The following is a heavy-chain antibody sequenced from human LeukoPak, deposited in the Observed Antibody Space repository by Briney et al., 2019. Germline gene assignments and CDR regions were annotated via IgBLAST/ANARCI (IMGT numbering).Heavy chain of an antibody. CDR2: IKQDGSEK. V-gene: IGHV3-7*04. J-gene: IGHJ4*02. CDR1: GFTFSGYW. CDR3: ARGTDSSGSNSNYYFEY. Sequence: QTGGSLRLSCATSGFTFSGYWMSWVRQAPGKGLEWVANIKQDGSEKHYVDTVKGRFTISRDNARNSLYLQMNSLRAEDTAVYYCARGTDSSGSNSNYYFEYWGQGTLVTVSS. D-gene: IGHD3-22*01.